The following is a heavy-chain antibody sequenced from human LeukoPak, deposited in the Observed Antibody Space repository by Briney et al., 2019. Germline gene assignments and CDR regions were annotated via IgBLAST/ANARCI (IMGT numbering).Heavy chain of an antibody. D-gene: IGHD6-13*01. J-gene: IGHJ6*03. CDR1: GGTFSSYA. CDR3: ARVSRRGIAAAGITLQLHYYMDV. CDR2: IIPIFGTA. Sequence: GASVKVSCKASGGTFSSYAISWVRQAPGQGLEWMGGIIPIFGTANYAQKFQGRVTITTDESTSTAYMELSSLRSEDTAVYYCARVSRRGIAAAGITLQLHYYMDVWGKGTTVTVSS. V-gene: IGHV1-69*05.